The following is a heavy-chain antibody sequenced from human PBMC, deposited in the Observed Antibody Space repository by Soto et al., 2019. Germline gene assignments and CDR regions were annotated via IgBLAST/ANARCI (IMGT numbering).Heavy chain of an antibody. J-gene: IGHJ3*02. CDR3: AKNYMMTTGTVGDALDI. V-gene: IGHV3-23*01. CDR2: VSGSGSST. Sequence: PGGSLRLSCAASGFTFSSYAMSWVRQAPGKELEWVSAVSGSGSSTYYADSVKGRFTISRDNPKNTLHLQMNSLQAEDTAVYYCAKNYMMTTGTVGDALDIWGQGTMVPVSS. D-gene: IGHD3-16*01. CDR1: GFTFSSYA.